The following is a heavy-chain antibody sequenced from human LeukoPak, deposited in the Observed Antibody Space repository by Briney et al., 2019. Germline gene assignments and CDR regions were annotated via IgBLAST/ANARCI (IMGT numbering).Heavy chain of an antibody. Sequence: ASVKVSCKASGYTCTSYYMHWVRQAPGQGLEWMGIINPSGGSTSYAQKFQGRVTMTRDTSTSTVYMELSSLRSEDTAVYYCARDPPYCSSTSCYGRNKFDYWGQGTLVTVSS. D-gene: IGHD2-2*01. CDR2: INPSGGST. J-gene: IGHJ4*02. CDR3: ARDPPYCSSTSCYGRNKFDY. V-gene: IGHV1-46*01. CDR1: GYTCTSYY.